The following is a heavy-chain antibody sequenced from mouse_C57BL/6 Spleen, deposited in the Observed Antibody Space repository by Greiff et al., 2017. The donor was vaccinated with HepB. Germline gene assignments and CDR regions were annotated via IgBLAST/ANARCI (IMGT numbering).Heavy chain of an antibody. CDR3: TRDTTLAFDY. CDR1: GYAFSSYW. CDR2: IYPGAGDT. D-gene: IGHD1-1*01. Sequence: QVQLQQSGAELVKPGASVKISCKASGYAFSSYWLNWVTRRPGKGLEWMGQIYPGAGDTNYNGKFKGKATLTAAKSSSTAYMQLSSLPSEDSAVYFCTRDTTLAFDYGGKGTTPPVAA. J-gene: IGHJ2*01. V-gene: IGHV1-80*01.